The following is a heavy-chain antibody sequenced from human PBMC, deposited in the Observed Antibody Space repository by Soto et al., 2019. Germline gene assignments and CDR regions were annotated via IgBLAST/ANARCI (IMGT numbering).Heavy chain of an antibody. Sequence: GGSLRLSCAASGFTSDDYAMHWVRQAPGKGLEWVSGISWNSGSIGYADSVKGRFTISRDNAKNSLYLQMNSLRAEDTALYYCAKGGNYETFYYGMDVWGQGTTVTVSS. V-gene: IGHV3-9*02. CDR2: ISWNSGSI. J-gene: IGHJ6*02. CDR1: GFTSDDYA. CDR3: AKGGNYETFYYGMDV. D-gene: IGHD1-7*01.